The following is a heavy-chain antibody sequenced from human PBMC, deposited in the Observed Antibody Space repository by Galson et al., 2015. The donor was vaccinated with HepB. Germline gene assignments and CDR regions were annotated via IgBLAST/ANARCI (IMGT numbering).Heavy chain of an antibody. CDR1: GFTFSSYG. V-gene: IGHV3-33*01. CDR2: IWYDGSNK. Sequence: SLRLSCAASGFTFSSYGMHWVRQAPGKGLEWVAVIWYDGSNKYYADSVKGRFTISRDNSKNTLYLQMNSLRAEDTAVYYCARDLVVYCGGDCYFDYWGQGTLVTVSS. J-gene: IGHJ4*02. CDR3: ARDLVVYCGGDCYFDY. D-gene: IGHD2-21*01.